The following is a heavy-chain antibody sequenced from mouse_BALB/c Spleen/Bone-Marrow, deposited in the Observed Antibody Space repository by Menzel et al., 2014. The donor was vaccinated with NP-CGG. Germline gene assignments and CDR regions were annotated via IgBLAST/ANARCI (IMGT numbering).Heavy chain of an antibody. CDR2: VNPRSGYA. CDR1: GYTFTDYT. J-gene: IGHJ2*01. Sequence: VQLQQSGAELASPGASVKMSCKASGYTFTDYTIQWVKQRPGQGLEWIGYVNPRSGYANYNQKFKDKATSTADKSSSTAFMQLSSLTSEDSAVYYCARPKGFALDYWGQGTALTVSS. CDR3: ARPKGFALDY. V-gene: IGHV1-4*01.